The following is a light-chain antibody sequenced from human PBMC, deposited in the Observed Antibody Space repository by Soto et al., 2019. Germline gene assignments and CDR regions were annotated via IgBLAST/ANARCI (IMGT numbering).Light chain of an antibody. CDR2: AAS. J-gene: IGKJ1*01. CDR1: QSVSGSY. Sequence: VLTQSPGTLSLSPGERDTLSCSASQSVSGSYLAWYQQKPGQPPRLLIYAASSRATGIPDRLSGSGSGTDFTLTISRLEPEDLAVYYCQQYGNAPWTFGQGTKVDIK. V-gene: IGKV3-20*01. CDR3: QQYGNAPWT.